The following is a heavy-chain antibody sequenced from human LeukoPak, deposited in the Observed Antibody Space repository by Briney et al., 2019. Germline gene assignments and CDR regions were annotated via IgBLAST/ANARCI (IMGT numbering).Heavy chain of an antibody. CDR2: ICGGGDTT. Sequence: GGSLRLSCAASGFTFSSYAMSWVRQAPGKGLEWVSAICGGGDTTYYADSVKGRFTISRDNSKNTLYLQMNSLRAEDTAVYYCAKDQITMNNGFFDYWGQGTLVTVSS. CDR3: AKDQITMNNGFFDY. D-gene: IGHD3-22*01. J-gene: IGHJ4*02. CDR1: GFTFSSYA. V-gene: IGHV3-23*01.